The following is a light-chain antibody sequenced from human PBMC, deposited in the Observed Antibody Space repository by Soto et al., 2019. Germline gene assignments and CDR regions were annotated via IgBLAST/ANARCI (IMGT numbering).Light chain of an antibody. J-gene: IGKJ1*01. Sequence: VLTQSPGTLSLSPGERATLSCRASQSVSSSYLAWYQQKPGQAPRLLIYGASSRATGIPDMFSGSGSGTDFTLTISRLEHDDFAVYYCQQYGSSPQTFGQGTKVDIK. CDR1: QSVSSSY. CDR3: QQYGSSPQT. CDR2: GAS. V-gene: IGKV3-20*01.